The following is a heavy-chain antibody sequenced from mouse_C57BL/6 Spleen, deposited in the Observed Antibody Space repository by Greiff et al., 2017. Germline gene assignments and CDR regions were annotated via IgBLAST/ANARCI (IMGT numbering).Heavy chain of an antibody. V-gene: IGHV1-82*01. CDR3: ARPNYYGSSYGYFDV. CDR1: GYAFSSSW. J-gene: IGHJ1*03. Sequence: QVQLQQSGPELVKPGASVKISCKASGYAFSSSWMNWVKQRPGKGLEWIGRIYPGDGDTNYTGKFKGKATLTADKSSSTAYMQLSSLTSEDSAVYFCARPNYYGSSYGYFDVWGTGTTVTVSS. CDR2: IYPGDGDT. D-gene: IGHD1-1*01.